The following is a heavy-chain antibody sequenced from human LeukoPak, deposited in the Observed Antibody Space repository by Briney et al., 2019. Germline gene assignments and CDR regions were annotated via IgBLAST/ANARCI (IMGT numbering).Heavy chain of an antibody. V-gene: IGHV4-39*01. CDR1: GGSISSSSYY. CDR3: ARHGYCNSTSCYDAFDI. D-gene: IGHD2-2*01. J-gene: IGHJ3*02. Sequence: SETLSLTCTVSGGSISSSSYYWGWIRQPPGKGLEWIGSIYYSGSTYYNPSLKSRVTISVDTSKNQFSLKLSSVTAADTAVYYCARHGYCNSTSCYDAFDIWGQGTMVTVSS. CDR2: IYYSGST.